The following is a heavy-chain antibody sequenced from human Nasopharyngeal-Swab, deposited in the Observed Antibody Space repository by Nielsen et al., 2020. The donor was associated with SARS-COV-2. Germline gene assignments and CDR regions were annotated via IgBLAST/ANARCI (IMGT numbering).Heavy chain of an antibody. CDR3: ARDRWRLRFGELLGRYYYGMDV. CDR2: ISSTSSTI. D-gene: IGHD3-10*01. V-gene: IGHV3-48*02. J-gene: IGHJ6*02. Sequence: QPPGKGLGWVSYISSTSSTIYSADSVRGRFTISRDNAKNSLYLQMNSLRDEDTAVYYCARDRWRLRFGELLGRYYYGMDVWGQGTTVTVSS.